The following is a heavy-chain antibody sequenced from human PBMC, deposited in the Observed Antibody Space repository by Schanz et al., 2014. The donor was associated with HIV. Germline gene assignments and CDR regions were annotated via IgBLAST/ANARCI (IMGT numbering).Heavy chain of an antibody. D-gene: IGHD3-22*01. V-gene: IGHV3-30*18. CDR3: AKDRNYYESKYRGKGNYYYYYGMDV. Sequence: QMQLVESGGGVVRPGRSLTLSCAASGFSFDNYGMHWVRQAPGKGLEWVAVISYDGRNKYFADSVKGRFTMSRDNSKNSLSLLIKSLRAEDAAVYYCAKDRNYYESKYRGKGNYYYYYGMDVWGQGTTVTVSS. CDR2: ISYDGRNK. CDR1: GFSFDNYG. J-gene: IGHJ6*02.